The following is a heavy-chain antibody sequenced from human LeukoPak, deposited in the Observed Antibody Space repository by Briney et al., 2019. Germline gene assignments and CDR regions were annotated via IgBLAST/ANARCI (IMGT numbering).Heavy chain of an antibody. CDR3: ARAYSSGWYGDEGLNWFDP. Sequence: SETLSLTCTVSGGSISSYYWSWIRQPPGKGLEWIGYIYYSGSTNYNPSLKSRVTISVDTSKNQFSLKLSSVTAADTAVYYCARAYSSGWYGDEGLNWFDPWGQGTLVTVSS. V-gene: IGHV4-59*01. D-gene: IGHD6-19*01. CDR1: GGSISSYY. CDR2: IYYSGST. J-gene: IGHJ5*02.